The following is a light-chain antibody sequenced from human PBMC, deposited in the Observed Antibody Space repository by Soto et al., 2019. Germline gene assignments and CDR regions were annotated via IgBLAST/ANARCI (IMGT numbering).Light chain of an antibody. Sequence: QSVLTQSPSASGSPGQSVTISCIGTSSDVGGYNYVSWYQHHPGKAPKLIIYEVTTRPSAMPERFSGSRSGTTASLTVSGLQAEDEADYYCGSYAGGNTFVFGTGTKVTVL. J-gene: IGLJ1*01. V-gene: IGLV2-8*01. CDR2: EVT. CDR3: GSYAGGNTFV. CDR1: SSDVGGYNY.